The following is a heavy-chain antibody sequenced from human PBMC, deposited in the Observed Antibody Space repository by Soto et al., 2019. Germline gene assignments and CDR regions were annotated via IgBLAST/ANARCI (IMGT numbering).Heavy chain of an antibody. CDR3: ARGRSLLGDWNVVEKKPPHLYYFDY. V-gene: IGHV4-34*01. Sequence: PSETLSLTCAVYGGCFSGYYWSWIRQPPGKGLEWIGEIKHSGSTNYNPSLKSRVPISVDTSKNQFSLKLSSVTAADTAVYYCARGRSLLGDWNVVEKKPPHLYYFDYWGQGTLVTVSS. CDR1: GGCFSGYY. J-gene: IGHJ4*02. CDR2: IKHSGST. D-gene: IGHD1-1*01.